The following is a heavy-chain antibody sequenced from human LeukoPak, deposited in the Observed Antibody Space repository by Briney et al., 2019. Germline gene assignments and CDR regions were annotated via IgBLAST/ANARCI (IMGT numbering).Heavy chain of an antibody. J-gene: IGHJ5*02. CDR1: GRSFSSDSF. CDR2: IHERGST. CDR3: ARASRPSNSWFDP. D-gene: IGHD6-6*01. V-gene: IGHV4-38-2*01. Sequence: SETLSLTCGVSGRSFSSDSFWGWIRQPPGQGLEWIGSIHERGSTFYNPSLKSRVTISIDTSKNQFSLNVNSVTAADTAVYYCARASRPSNSWFDPWGQGILVTVSS.